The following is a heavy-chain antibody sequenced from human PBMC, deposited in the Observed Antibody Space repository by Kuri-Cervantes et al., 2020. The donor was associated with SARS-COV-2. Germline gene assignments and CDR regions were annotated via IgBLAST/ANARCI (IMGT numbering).Heavy chain of an antibody. CDR2: ISYDGSNK. V-gene: IGHV3-30*18. CDR3: AKDCGGDCYLDY. J-gene: IGHJ4*02. D-gene: IGHD2-21*02. Sequence: GESLKISCAASGFTFRSYSMHWVRQAPGKGLEWVAVISYDGSNKYYADYVKGRFTISRDDSKNTLYLQMNSLRAEDTAVYYCAKDCGGDCYLDYWGQGTLVTVSS. CDR1: GFTFRSYS.